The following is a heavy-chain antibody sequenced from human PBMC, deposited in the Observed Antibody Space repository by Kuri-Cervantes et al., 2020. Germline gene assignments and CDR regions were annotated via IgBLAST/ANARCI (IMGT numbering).Heavy chain of an antibody. Sequence: SETLSLTCAVYGGSFSGYYWSWIRQPPGKGLEWIGEINHSGSTNYNPSLRSRVTISVDTSKNQLSLKLSSVTAADTAVYYCARGTARIDWFDPWGQGTLVTVSS. CDR2: INHSGST. D-gene: IGHD2-21*02. CDR1: GGSFSGYY. V-gene: IGHV4-34*01. CDR3: ARGTARIDWFDP. J-gene: IGHJ5*02.